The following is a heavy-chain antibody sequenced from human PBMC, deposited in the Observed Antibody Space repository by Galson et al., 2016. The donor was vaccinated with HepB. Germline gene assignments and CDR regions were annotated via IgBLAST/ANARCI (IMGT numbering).Heavy chain of an antibody. CDR1: GYSFTSYY. D-gene: IGHD6-6*01. CDR2: INPSSGRP. J-gene: IGHJ5*02. V-gene: IGHV1-46*01. Sequence: SVKVSCKASGYSFTSYYVHWARQAPGQGLEWLGMINPSSGRPTYAPTFEDRVTMTRDTSTSTVYMELSSLKSGDTAVYYCARGGYTSSSSNNWFDPWGQGTLVTVSS. CDR3: ARGGYTSSSSNNWFDP.